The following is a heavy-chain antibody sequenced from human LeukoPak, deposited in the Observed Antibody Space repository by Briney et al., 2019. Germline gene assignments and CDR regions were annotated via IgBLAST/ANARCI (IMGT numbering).Heavy chain of an antibody. D-gene: IGHD3-3*01. CDR2: VYYSGST. J-gene: IGHJ5*02. Sequence: SETLSLTCTVSGGFISSTSYYWGWIRQPPGKGLEWIGSVYYSGSTNYNPSLKSRVTISVDTSKNQFSLKLSSVTAADTAVYYCARAKYYDFWSGYFFDPWGQGTLVTVSS. CDR3: ARAKYYDFWSGYFFDP. CDR1: GGFISSTSYY. V-gene: IGHV4-39*07.